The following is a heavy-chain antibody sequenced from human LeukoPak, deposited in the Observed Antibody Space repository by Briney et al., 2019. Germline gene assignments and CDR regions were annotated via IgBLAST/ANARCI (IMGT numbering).Heavy chain of an antibody. V-gene: IGHV3-49*04. CDR2: IRSRAYGGTT. CDR1: GFTFGDYA. Sequence: GGSLRLSCTASGFTFGDYAMSWVRQAPGKGLEWVCFIRSRAYGGTTEYAASVKGRFTISRDDSKSIAYLQMNSLKTEDTAVYYCSREEGGSCNFWGLGTLVTVSS. D-gene: IGHD2-15*01. J-gene: IGHJ4*02. CDR3: SREEGGSCNF.